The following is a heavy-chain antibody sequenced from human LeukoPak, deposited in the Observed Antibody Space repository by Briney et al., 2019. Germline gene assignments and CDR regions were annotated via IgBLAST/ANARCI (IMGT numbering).Heavy chain of an antibody. V-gene: IGHV5-51*01. J-gene: IGHJ4*02. CDR2: INPRDSDT. CDR1: GCSFTSYW. CDR3: ARQSVDGRYTFDY. Sequence: GESLKISCKVSGCSFTSYWIGWVRQMPGKGLEWMGIINPRDSDTKYSPSFQGQVTISVDKSISTAYLQWSSLKASDTAMYYCARQSVDGRYTFDYWGQGTLVTVSS. D-gene: IGHD3-16*02.